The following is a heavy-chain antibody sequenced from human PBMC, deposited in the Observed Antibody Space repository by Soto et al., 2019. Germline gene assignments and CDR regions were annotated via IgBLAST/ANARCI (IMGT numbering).Heavy chain of an antibody. CDR3: TREWESSVSTWEVVGH. D-gene: IGHD1-26*01. Sequence: QVHLVQSGAEVKKPGSSVKVSCKASGGTFSPYTINWVRQAPGQGLEWMGRIIPLLGVTNHAQKFQERVTITADQSTSSAYLEFRRLRSEDTAVYYCTREWESSVSTWEVVGHGGQGPLVTGSS. V-gene: IGHV1-69*08. CDR1: GGTFSPYT. CDR2: IIPLLGVT. J-gene: IGHJ4*02.